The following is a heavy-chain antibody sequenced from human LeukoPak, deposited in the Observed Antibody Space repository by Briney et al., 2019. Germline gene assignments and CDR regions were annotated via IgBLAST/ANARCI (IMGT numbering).Heavy chain of an antibody. J-gene: IGHJ4*02. CDR3: ARGYGSGSYYNV. V-gene: IGHV4-59*08. D-gene: IGHD3-10*01. CDR1: GGSISSNY. Sequence: SETLSLTCTVSGGSISSNYWSWIRQPPGKGLEWIGYIYDSGSTNYNPSLRSRVTISADTSKNQFSLKLSSVTAADTAVYYCARGYGSGSYYNVWGQGTLVTVSS. CDR2: IYDSGST.